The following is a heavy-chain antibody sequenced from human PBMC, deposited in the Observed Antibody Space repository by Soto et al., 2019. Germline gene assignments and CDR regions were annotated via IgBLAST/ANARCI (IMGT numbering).Heavy chain of an antibody. CDR3: ARDIRGYSRAFDY. D-gene: IGHD5-12*01. V-gene: IGHV4-61*01. J-gene: IGHJ4*02. Sequence: SETLSLTCSVSGDSVSSDSYYWTWIRQPPGKGREWIGYIYSSGSTKYNPSLKSRVTISLDTSSNQFSLELTSVTAADTAVYYCARDIRGYSRAFDYWGQGTLVTVS. CDR2: IYSSGST. CDR1: GDSVSSDSYY.